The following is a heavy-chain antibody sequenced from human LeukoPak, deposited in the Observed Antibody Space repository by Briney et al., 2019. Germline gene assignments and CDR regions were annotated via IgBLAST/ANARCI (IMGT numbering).Heavy chain of an antibody. D-gene: IGHD5-24*01. CDR3: TTEDGPWGFDY. V-gene: IGHV3-15*01. CDR2: IKSKTDGGTT. Sequence: GGSLRLSCAASGFTFSNAWMSWVRQAPGKGLEWVGRIKSKTDGGTTDYAAPVKGRFTISRDDSENTLYLQMNSLKTEDTAVYYCTTEDGPWGFDYWGQGTLVTVSS. CDR1: GFTFSNAW. J-gene: IGHJ4*02.